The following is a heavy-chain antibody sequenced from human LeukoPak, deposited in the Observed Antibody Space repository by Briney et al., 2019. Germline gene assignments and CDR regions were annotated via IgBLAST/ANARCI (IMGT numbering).Heavy chain of an antibody. V-gene: IGHV4-31*03. CDR2: IYYSGST. D-gene: IGHD3-10*01. CDR3: ARDRRVVRGGLGMDV. CDR1: GGSISSGGYY. Sequence: SETLSLTCTVSGGSISSGGYYWSWIRQHPGKGLEWIGYIYYSGSTYYNPSLKSRVTISVDTSKNQFSLKLSSVTAADTAVYYCARDRRVVRGGLGMDVWGQGTTVTASS. J-gene: IGHJ6*02.